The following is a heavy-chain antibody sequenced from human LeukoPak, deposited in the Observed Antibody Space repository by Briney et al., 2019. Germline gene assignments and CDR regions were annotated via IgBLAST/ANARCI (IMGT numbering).Heavy chain of an antibody. Sequence: ASVKVSCKASGGTFSSYAISWVRQAPGQGLEWMGGITPIFGTAKYAQKFQGRVTITADESTSTAYMELSSLRSDDTAVYFCARDHRLQLENWFDPWGQGTLVTVSS. CDR3: ARDHRLQLENWFDP. CDR1: GGTFSSYA. V-gene: IGHV1-69*13. J-gene: IGHJ5*02. D-gene: IGHD2-2*01. CDR2: ITPIFGTA.